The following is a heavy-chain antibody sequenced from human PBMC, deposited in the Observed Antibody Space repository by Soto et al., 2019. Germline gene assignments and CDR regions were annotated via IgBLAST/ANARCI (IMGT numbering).Heavy chain of an antibody. CDR2: ASSDGGTK. CDR3: AREVVKTHWYFDN. J-gene: IGHJ5*02. Sequence: GGSLRLSCVTSGFTFSSHSMHWFRQTPAKGLEWVAVASSDGGTKFYADSVKGRFTISRDNSKNTLYLHMNNLRVEDTAVYYCAREVVKTHWYFDNWGQGIMVTVSS. CDR1: GFTFSSHS. D-gene: IGHD2-8*02. V-gene: IGHV3-30*14.